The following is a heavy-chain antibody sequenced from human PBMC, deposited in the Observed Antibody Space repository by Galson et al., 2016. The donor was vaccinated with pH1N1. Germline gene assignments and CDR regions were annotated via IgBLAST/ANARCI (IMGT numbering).Heavy chain of an antibody. CDR3: ARDLSNGFPYFFVMDV. D-gene: IGHD2/OR15-2a*01. CDR2: ISDSGGST. CDR1: GFTFSSYD. V-gene: IGHV3-23*01. J-gene: IGHJ6*02. Sequence: SLRLSCAASGFTFSSYDMNWVRQAPGKGLEWVSVISDSGGSTYYADSVKGRFTISRDNSKNTLYLQMNSLRAEDTAVCYCARDLSNGFPYFFVMDVWGQGTTVTASS.